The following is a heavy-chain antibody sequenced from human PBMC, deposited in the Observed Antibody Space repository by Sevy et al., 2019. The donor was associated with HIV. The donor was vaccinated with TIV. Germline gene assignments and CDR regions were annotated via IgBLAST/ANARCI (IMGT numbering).Heavy chain of an antibody. V-gene: IGHV3-30-3*01. J-gene: IGHJ5*02. Sequence: GGSLRLSCVAPGFKFNGHGIHWVRQAPGKGLQWVAGISHDGDNKNYADSVKGRFTISRDNSKKTVYLQMNSLRVEDTAVYYCARDQHDYAGNIRTGWFDPWGQGALVTVSS. CDR1: GFKFNGHG. CDR2: ISHDGDNK. CDR3: ARDQHDYAGNIRTGWFDP. D-gene: IGHD4-17*01.